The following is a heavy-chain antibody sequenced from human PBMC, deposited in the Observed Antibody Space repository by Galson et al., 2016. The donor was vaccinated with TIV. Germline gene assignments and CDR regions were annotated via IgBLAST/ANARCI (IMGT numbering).Heavy chain of an antibody. V-gene: IGHV1-69*13. D-gene: IGHD5-18*01. CDR2: IVPLFRTT. Sequence: SVKVSCKASGGSFSTHTFNWVRQAPGQGLEWMGGIVPLFRTTNYAQKFQGRVTFTADGSSSTAYMEVSRLTSDDTAVYYCAKDRNTALDTYYYYYGMDVWGQGTTVTVSS. J-gene: IGHJ6*02. CDR3: AKDRNTALDTYYYYYGMDV. CDR1: GGSFSTHT.